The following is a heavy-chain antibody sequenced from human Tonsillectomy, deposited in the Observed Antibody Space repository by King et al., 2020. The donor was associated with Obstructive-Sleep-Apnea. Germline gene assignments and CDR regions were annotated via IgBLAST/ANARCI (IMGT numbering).Heavy chain of an antibody. CDR1: GGSFSDYY. CDR2: INHSGST. D-gene: IGHD6-13*01. J-gene: IGHJ5*02. CDR3: ARGSGAAAVNWFDP. V-gene: IGHV4-34*01. Sequence: VQLQQWGAGLLKPSETLSLTCAVFGGSFSDYYWGWIRQPPGKGLEWIGEINHSGSTNYNPSLKSRVTISVDTSKNPFSLNFNSLTAADTAVYYCARGSGAAAVNWFDPWGQGTLVTVSS.